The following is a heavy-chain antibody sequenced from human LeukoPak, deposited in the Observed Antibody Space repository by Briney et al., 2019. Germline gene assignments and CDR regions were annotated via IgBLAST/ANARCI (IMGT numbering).Heavy chain of an antibody. Sequence: GGSLRLSCAASGFTFSSYSMNWVRQAPGKGLEGVSSISSSSSYIYYADSVKGRFTISRDNAKNSLYPQMNSLRAEDTAVYYCAGGGSGDAFDIWGQGTMVTVSS. CDR1: GFTFSSYS. D-gene: IGHD1-26*01. CDR3: AGGGSGDAFDI. J-gene: IGHJ3*02. V-gene: IGHV3-21*01. CDR2: ISSSSSYI.